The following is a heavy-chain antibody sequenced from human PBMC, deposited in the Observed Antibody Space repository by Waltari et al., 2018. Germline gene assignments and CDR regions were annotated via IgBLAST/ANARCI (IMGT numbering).Heavy chain of an antibody. CDR1: GGSIRSSSYY. Sequence: QLQLQESGPGLVKPSETLSLTCTVSGGSIRSSSYYWGWIRQPPGRGLEWIGSIYYSGSTFYNPSLQSRVTIFLDTSENQFSLKLSSVTAADTAVYYCASSLYYYDSYFDYWGQGTLVTVSS. CDR3: ASSLYYYDSYFDY. J-gene: IGHJ4*02. D-gene: IGHD3-22*01. V-gene: IGHV4-39*01. CDR2: IYYSGST.